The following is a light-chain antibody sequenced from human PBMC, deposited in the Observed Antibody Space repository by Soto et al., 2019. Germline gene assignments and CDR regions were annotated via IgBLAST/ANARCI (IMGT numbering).Light chain of an antibody. CDR1: QSVRSD. CDR2: GAS. CDR3: QQYNTWPFT. J-gene: IGKJ2*01. Sequence: EKVVTQSPATLSVSPGEGATLSCRASQSVRSDLAWFQQRPGQAPRLLIYGASTRATGIPARFSGSGSGTEFTLTISSLQSEDFAVSYCQQYNTWPFTFGQGTKLEIK. V-gene: IGKV3-15*01.